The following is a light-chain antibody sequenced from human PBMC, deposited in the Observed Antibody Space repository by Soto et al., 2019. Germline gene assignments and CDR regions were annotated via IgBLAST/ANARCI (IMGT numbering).Light chain of an antibody. CDR3: QQYNPSPAIT. V-gene: IGKV3-20*01. CDR2: GVS. J-gene: IGKJ5*01. Sequence: EIVLTQSPATLSLSPGERATLSFRASQSVSSYLAWYQQKPGQPPRLLISGVSTRATGIPDRFSGSGSGTDFTLTISRLEPEDVAVYYCQQYNPSPAITFGQGTRLEI. CDR1: QSVSSY.